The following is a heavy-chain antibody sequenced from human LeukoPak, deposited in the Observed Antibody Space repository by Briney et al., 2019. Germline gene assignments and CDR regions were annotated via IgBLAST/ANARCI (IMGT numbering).Heavy chain of an antibody. D-gene: IGHD6-19*01. CDR1: GYTFTSYG. Sequence: ASVKVSCKASGYTFTSYGISWVRQAPGQGLEWMGWISAYNGNTNYAQKLQGRVTMTTDTSTSTAYTELRSLRSDDTAVYYCARDRIAVAESYFDYWGQGTLVTVSS. CDR2: ISAYNGNT. V-gene: IGHV1-18*01. J-gene: IGHJ4*02. CDR3: ARDRIAVAESYFDY.